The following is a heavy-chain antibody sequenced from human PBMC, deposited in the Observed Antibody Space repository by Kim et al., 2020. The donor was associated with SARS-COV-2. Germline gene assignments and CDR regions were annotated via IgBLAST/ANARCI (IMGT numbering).Heavy chain of an antibody. J-gene: IGHJ4*02. Sequence: SETLSLTCAVYGGSFSGYFWNWVRQPPGKGLEWIGEINHSGSTNYNPSLKSRVTISVDTSKNQFSLKLSSVTAADTAVYYCARTQAYYNNYPFGYWGQG. CDR1: GGSFSGYF. CDR3: ARTQAYYNNYPFGY. CDR2: INHSGST. V-gene: IGHV4-34*01. D-gene: IGHD4-4*01.